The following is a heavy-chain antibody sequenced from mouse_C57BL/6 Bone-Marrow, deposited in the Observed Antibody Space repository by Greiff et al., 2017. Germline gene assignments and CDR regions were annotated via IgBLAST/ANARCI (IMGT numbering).Heavy chain of an antibody. J-gene: IGHJ4*01. V-gene: IGHV7-1*01. CDR1: GFTFSDFY. D-gene: IGHD2-4*01. Sequence: EVKLMESGGGLVQSGRSLRLSCATSGFTFSDFYMEWVRQAPGKGLAWIAASRNKANDYTTEYSASVKGRFIVSRDTSQSILYLQMNALRAEDTAIYYCARDAHYDYPYYAMDDWGQGTSVTVSS. CDR3: ARDAHYDYPYYAMDD. CDR2: SRNKANDYTT.